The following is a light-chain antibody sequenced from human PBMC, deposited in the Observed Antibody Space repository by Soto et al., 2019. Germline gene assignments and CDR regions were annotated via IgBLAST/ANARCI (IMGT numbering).Light chain of an antibody. CDR1: QSVSSN. V-gene: IGKV3-15*01. CDR2: GAS. J-gene: IGKJ1*01. CDR3: QQYNNWPRT. Sequence: EIGMTQSPSTLSGSPGGRATLSCRASQSVSSNLDWYQQKPGQAPRLLVYGASTRATGIPARVSGSGSGTEFTLTISSLKPEDFAVYYCQQYNNWPRTFGQGTKVDI.